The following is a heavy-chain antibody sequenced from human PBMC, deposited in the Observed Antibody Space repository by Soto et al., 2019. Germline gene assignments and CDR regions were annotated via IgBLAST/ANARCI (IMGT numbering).Heavy chain of an antibody. CDR2: IWYDGSNK. Sequence: QVQLVESGGGVVQPGRSLRLSCAASGFTFSSYGMHWVRQALGKGLEWVAVIWYDGSNKYYADSVKGRFTISRDNSKNTLYLQMNSLRAEDTAVYYCARGRDGYNFFDYWGQGTLVTVSS. J-gene: IGHJ4*02. D-gene: IGHD5-12*01. CDR1: GFTFSSYG. V-gene: IGHV3-33*01. CDR3: ARGRDGYNFFDY.